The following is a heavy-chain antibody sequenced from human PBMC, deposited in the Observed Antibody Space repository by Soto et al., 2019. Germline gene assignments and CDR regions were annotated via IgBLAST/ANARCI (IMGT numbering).Heavy chain of an antibody. CDR1: GGTFNSYA. CDR2: IIPIFGTA. V-gene: IGHV1-69*13. Sequence: SVKVSCKASGGTFNSYAISWVRQAPGQGLEWMGGIIPIFGTANYAQKFQGRVTITADESTSTAYMELSSLRSEDTAVYYCATVRDPFDILTGYYTPSSRMDVWGQGTTVTVSS. CDR3: ATVRDPFDILTGYYTPSSRMDV. D-gene: IGHD3-9*01. J-gene: IGHJ6*02.